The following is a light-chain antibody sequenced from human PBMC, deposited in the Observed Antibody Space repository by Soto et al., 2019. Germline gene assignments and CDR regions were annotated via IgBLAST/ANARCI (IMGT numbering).Light chain of an antibody. Sequence: IVLMQSPGTLSLSPGERATLSCRASQSLSSSYLAWYQQKPGQAPRLLIYGASSRATGIPDRFSGSGSGTDFTLTISRLEPEDFAVYYCQQYGSSLPITFGQGTGLEIK. J-gene: IGKJ5*01. CDR1: QSLSSSY. CDR2: GAS. CDR3: QQYGSSLPIT. V-gene: IGKV3-20*01.